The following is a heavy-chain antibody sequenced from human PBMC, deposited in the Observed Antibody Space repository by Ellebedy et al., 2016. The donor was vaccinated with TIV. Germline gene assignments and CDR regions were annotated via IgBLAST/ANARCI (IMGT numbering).Heavy chain of an antibody. J-gene: IGHJ4*02. D-gene: IGHD3-16*01. CDR2: ISYDGSNK. V-gene: IGHV3-30*03. Sequence: GESLKISCAASGFTFSSYGMHWVRQAPGKGLEWVAVISYDGSNKYYADSVKGRFTISRDNSKNTLYLQMNSLRAEDTAVYYCARGPTHGGFDYWGQGTLVTVSS. CDR3: ARGPTHGGFDY. CDR1: GFTFSSYG.